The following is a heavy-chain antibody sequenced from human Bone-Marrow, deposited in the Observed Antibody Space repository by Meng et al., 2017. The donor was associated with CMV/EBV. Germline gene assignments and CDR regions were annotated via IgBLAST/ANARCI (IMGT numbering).Heavy chain of an antibody. CDR3: ARGKLRWYNTPTGAFDI. CDR2: IYHSGST. CDR1: GYSISSGYY. D-gene: IGHD4-23*01. V-gene: IGHV4-38-2*02. Sequence: SETLSLTCTVSGYSISSGYYWGWIRQPPGKGLEWIGSIYHSGSTYYNPSLKSRVTISVDTSKNQFSLKLSSVTAADTAVYYCARGKLRWYNTPTGAFDIWGQGTMVTVS. J-gene: IGHJ3*02.